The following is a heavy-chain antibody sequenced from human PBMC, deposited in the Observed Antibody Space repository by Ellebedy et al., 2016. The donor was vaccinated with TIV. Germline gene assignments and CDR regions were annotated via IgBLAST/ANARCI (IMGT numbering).Heavy chain of an antibody. D-gene: IGHD3-16*01. CDR2: ISSYNGNT. J-gene: IGHJ4*02. V-gene: IGHV1-18*04. CDR3: ATTAGPDPWGYVDY. Sequence: AASVKVSCKASGNTFISYAITWVRQAPGQGLAWMGWISSYNGNTYFAPKPQGRVTLTTDTSTSTAYMELRSLRSDDTAVYYCATTAGPDPWGYVDYWGQGTLVTVSS. CDR1: GNTFISYA.